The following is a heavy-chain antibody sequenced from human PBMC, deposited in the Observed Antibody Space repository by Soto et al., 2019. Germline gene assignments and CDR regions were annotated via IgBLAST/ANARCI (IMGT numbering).Heavy chain of an antibody. CDR2: ITSSSSTI. Sequence: GGSLRLSCAASGFTFSSNSMNWVRQAPGKGLEWISYITSSSSTIYYADSVKGRFTISRDNAKNSVYLQMNSLRDEDTAVYYCARGRVGTAYFDYWGQGALVTVSS. J-gene: IGHJ4*02. D-gene: IGHD2-21*02. CDR3: ARGRVGTAYFDY. V-gene: IGHV3-48*02. CDR1: GFTFSSNS.